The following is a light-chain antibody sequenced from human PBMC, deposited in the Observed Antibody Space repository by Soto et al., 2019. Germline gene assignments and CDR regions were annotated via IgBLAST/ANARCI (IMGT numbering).Light chain of an antibody. V-gene: IGLV2-14*01. CDR2: DVS. CDR1: SSDVGGYNY. J-gene: IGLJ1*01. Sequence: QSVLTQPASVSGSPGQSITISCTGTSSDVGGYNYVSWYQQHPGKAPKLMIYDVSNRPSGVSNRFSGPKSGNTASLTISGLQAEDEADYYCSSYTSSRGVFGTGTRSPS. CDR3: SSYTSSRGV.